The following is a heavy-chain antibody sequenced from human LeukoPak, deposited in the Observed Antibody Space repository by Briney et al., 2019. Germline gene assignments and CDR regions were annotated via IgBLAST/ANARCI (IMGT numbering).Heavy chain of an antibody. CDR3: ARDGGDYDSTGPLFDY. V-gene: IGHV4-61*05. D-gene: IGHD3-22*01. CDR1: GGSISSSSYY. J-gene: IGHJ4*02. CDR2: IYYSGST. Sequence: PSETLSLTCTVSGGSISSSSYYWGWIRQPPGKGLECIGYIYYSGSTNYNPSLKSRVTISVDRSKNQFFLKLSSVTAADAAVYYCARDGGDYDSTGPLFDYWGQGTLVTVSS.